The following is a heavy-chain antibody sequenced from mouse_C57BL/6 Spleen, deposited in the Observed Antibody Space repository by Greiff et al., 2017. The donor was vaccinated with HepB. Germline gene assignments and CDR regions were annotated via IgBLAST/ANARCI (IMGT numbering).Heavy chain of an antibody. CDR3: ARSGTRGGSWFAY. V-gene: IGHV1-80*01. CDR2: IYPGDGDT. D-gene: IGHD4-1*01. Sequence: VQLQQSGAELVKPGASVKISCKASGYAFSSYWMNWVKQRPGKGLEWIGQIYPGDGDTNYNGKFKGKATLTADKSSSTAYMQLSSLTSEDSAVYFCARSGTRGGSWFAYWGQGTLVTVSA. CDR1: GYAFSSYW. J-gene: IGHJ3*01.